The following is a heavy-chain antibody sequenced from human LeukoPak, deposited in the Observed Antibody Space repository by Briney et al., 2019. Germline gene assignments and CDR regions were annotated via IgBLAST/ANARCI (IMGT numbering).Heavy chain of an antibody. CDR3: ARDYSGTSCYDY. D-gene: IGHD2-15*01. CDR2: IYYTGST. V-gene: IGHV4-59*12. Sequence: SETLSLTCTVSGGSISSYYWSWIRQPPGKGLEWIGYIYYTGSTNYNPSLKSRLTISVDTSKNQFSLKLSSVTAADTAVYYCARDYSGTSCYDYWGQGTLVTVSS. CDR1: GGSISSYY. J-gene: IGHJ4*02.